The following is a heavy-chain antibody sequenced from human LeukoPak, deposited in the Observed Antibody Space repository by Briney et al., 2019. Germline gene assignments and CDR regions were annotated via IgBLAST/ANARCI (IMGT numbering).Heavy chain of an antibody. CDR1: GGSISSGGYS. J-gene: IGHJ4*02. CDR3: ASIDYDSSGSLFDY. V-gene: IGHV4-30-2*01. CDR2: IYHSGST. D-gene: IGHD3-22*01. Sequence: SQTLSLTCAVSGGSISSGGYSWSWIRQPPGKGLEWIGYIYHSGSTYYNPSLKSRVTISVDRSKNQFSLKLSSVTAADTAVYYCASIDYDSSGSLFDYWGQGTLVTVSS.